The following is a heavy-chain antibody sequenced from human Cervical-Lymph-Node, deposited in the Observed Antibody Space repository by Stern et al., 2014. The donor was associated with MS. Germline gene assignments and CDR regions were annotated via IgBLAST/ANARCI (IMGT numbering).Heavy chain of an antibody. CDR2: INPSGGST. CDR1: GYTFTSYY. V-gene: IGHV1-46*01. CDR3: ARAHHDYGDYLNWFDP. D-gene: IGHD4-17*01. J-gene: IGHJ5*02. Sequence: QMQLVQSGAEVKKPGASVKVSCKASGYTFTSYYMHWVRQAPGQGLEWMGIINPSGGSTSYAQKFQGRVTMTRDTSTSTVYMELSSLRSEDTAVYYCARAHHDYGDYLNWFDPWGQGTLVTVSS.